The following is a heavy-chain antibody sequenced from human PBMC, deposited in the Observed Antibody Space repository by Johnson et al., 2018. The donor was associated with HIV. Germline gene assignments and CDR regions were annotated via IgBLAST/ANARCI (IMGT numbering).Heavy chain of an antibody. CDR3: RSWGSSGYYAPFYHDAFDI. V-gene: IGHV3-15*01. J-gene: IGHJ3*02. CDR1: GFTFSNAW. Sequence: EVQLVESGGGLVKPGGSLRLSCAASGFTFSNAWMSWVRQAPGKGLEWVGRIKSKTDGGTPDYAAPVKGRFTISRDDSKNTLYLQMNSLKTEDTAVYYCRSWGSSGYYAPFYHDAFDIWGQGTMVTVSS. CDR2: IKSKTDGGTP. D-gene: IGHD3-22*01.